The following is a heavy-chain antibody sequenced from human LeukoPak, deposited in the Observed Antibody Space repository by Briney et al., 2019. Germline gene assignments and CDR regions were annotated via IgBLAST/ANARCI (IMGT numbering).Heavy chain of an antibody. V-gene: IGHV4-59*12. J-gene: IGHJ4*02. Sequence: SETLSLTCTISGGSISSYYWSWIRQPPGEGLEWIGYIYDSVRTNYNPSLKSRVTMSVDTSKNQFSLKLSSVTAADTAVYYCARSTAGDYFDYWGQGTLVTVSS. CDR1: GGSISSYY. D-gene: IGHD3-10*01. CDR2: IYDSVRT. CDR3: ARSTAGDYFDY.